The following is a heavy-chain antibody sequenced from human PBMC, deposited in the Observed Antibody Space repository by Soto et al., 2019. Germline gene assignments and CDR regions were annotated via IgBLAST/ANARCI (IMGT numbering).Heavy chain of an antibody. J-gene: IGHJ6*02. Sequence: QVQLQQWGAGLLKPSETLSLTCAVYGGSFSGYYWSWLRQPPGKGPEWIGEINHSGNTKYTPSLESRVTISVDPSKNQFSLKLTSVSAADTAVYYCARTGGMDVWSQGATVTVSS. CDR3: ARTGGMDV. CDR2: INHSGNT. V-gene: IGHV4-34*01. CDR1: GGSFSGYY.